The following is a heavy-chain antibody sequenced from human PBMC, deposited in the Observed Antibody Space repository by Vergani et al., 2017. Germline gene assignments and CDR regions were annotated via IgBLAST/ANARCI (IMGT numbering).Heavy chain of an antibody. CDR2: INHSGST. D-gene: IGHD3-10*01. CDR1: GGSFSGYY. CDR3: ARGRVRGK. Sequence: QVQLQQWGAGLLKPSETLSLTCAVYGGSFSGYYWSWIRQPPGQGLEWIGEINHSGSTNYNPSLKSRVTISVDTSKNQLSLKLSSVTAADTAVYYCARGRVRGKWGQGTLVTVSS. V-gene: IGHV4-34*01. J-gene: IGHJ4*02.